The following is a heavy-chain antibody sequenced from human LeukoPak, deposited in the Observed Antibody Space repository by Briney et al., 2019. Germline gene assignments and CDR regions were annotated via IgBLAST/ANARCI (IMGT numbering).Heavy chain of an antibody. J-gene: IGHJ3*02. V-gene: IGHV4-31*03. CDR2: IYYSGST. CDR1: GGSISSGGYY. CDR3: ARGGEWSKSTGPYDAFDI. D-gene: IGHD3-3*01. Sequence: SQTLSLTCTVSGGSISSGGYYWSWIRQHPGKGLEWIGYIYYSGSTYYNPSLKSRVTISVGTSKNQFSLKLSSVTAADTAVYYCARGGEWSKSTGPYDAFDIWGQGTMVTVSS.